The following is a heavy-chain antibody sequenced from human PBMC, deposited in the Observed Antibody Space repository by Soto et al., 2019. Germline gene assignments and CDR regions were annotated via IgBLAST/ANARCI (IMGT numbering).Heavy chain of an antibody. V-gene: IGHV4-61*01. CDR2: IYYSGTT. CDR3: ARDAVLMPSKRYFDL. D-gene: IGHD2-8*01. J-gene: IGHJ2*01. Sequence: PSETLSLTCTVSGDSVRSRQSFWTWIRQPPGKELEWIGYIYYSGTTNYNPSLKSRVTISVDTSKNQVSLHLRSVTAADTATCYCARDAVLMPSKRYFDLWGRGTRVTVSS. CDR1: GDSVRSRQSF.